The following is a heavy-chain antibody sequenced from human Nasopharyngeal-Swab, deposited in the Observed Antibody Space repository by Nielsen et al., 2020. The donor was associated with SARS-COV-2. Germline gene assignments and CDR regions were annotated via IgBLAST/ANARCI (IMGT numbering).Heavy chain of an antibody. Sequence: GESMKICCEASGCDFSSYARQWVGQAPGRGLEWVAVISYNGSNTYYAASVKGRFTMSRDYSKNTLYVQMNSLRAEDTAVYYCARGGFRSTIVVQAALSGYWGQGTLVTVSS. CDR1: GCDFSSYA. CDR2: ISYNGSNT. V-gene: IGHV3-30-3*01. CDR3: ARGGFRSTIVVQAALSGY. J-gene: IGHJ4*02. D-gene: IGHD2-2*01.